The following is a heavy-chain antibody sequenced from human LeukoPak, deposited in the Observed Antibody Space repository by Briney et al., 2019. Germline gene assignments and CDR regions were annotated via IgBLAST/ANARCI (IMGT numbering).Heavy chain of an antibody. V-gene: IGHV4-34*01. CDR2: INHSGST. D-gene: IGHD3-3*01. J-gene: IGHJ4*02. CDR3: ARSKRYYDFWSGYSRLNYFDY. Sequence: MTSETLSLTCAVYGGSFSGCYWSWIRQPPGKGLEWIGEINHSGSTNYNPSLKSRVTISVDTSKNQFSLKLSSVTAADTAAYYCARSKRYYDFWSGYSRLNYFDYWGQGTLVTVSS. CDR1: GGSFSGCY.